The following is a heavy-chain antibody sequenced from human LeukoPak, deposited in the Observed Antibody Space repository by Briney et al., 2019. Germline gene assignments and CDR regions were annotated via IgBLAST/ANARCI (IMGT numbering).Heavy chain of an antibody. CDR1: GGTFSSYA. CDR3: ASPTSAYYGSGYYFDY. V-gene: IGHV1-69*13. CDR2: IIPICGTA. J-gene: IGHJ4*02. Sequence: ASVKVSCKASGGTFSSYAISWVRQAPGQGLEWMGGIIPICGTANYAQKFQGRVTITADESTSTADMELSSLRSEDTAVYYCASPTSAYYGSGYYFDYWGQGTLVTVSS. D-gene: IGHD3-10*01.